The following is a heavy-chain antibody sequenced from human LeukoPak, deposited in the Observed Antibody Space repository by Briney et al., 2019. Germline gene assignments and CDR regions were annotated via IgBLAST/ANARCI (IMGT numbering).Heavy chain of an antibody. Sequence: SVKVSCKASGGTFSSYAISWVRQAPGQGLEWMGGIIPIFGTANYAQKFQGRVTITADKSTSTAYMELSSLGSEDTAVYYCARDSVGTTGSNWFDPWGQGTLVTVSS. CDR2: IIPIFGTA. CDR3: ARDSVGTTGSNWFDP. V-gene: IGHV1-69*06. J-gene: IGHJ5*02. D-gene: IGHD1-1*01. CDR1: GGTFSSYA.